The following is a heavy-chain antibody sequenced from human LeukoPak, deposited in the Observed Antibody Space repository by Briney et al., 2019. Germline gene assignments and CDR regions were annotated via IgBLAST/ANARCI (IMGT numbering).Heavy chain of an antibody. V-gene: IGHV3-53*01. D-gene: IGHD3-10*01. J-gene: IGHJ4*02. Sequence: GGSLRLSCAASGFTVSGNYMSWVRQAPGKGLEWVSVIYSGGSTYYADSVKGRFTISRDNSKNTLYLQMNSLRAEDTAVYYCARVIGVVRADYYFDYWGQGTLVAVSS. CDR2: IYSGGST. CDR1: GFTVSGNY. CDR3: ARVIGVVRADYYFDY.